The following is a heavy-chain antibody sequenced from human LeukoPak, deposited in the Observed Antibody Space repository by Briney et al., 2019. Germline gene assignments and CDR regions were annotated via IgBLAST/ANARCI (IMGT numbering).Heavy chain of an antibody. D-gene: IGHD5-12*01. V-gene: IGHV4-30-4*01. J-gene: IGHJ4*02. Sequence: PSQTLSLTCTVSGGSLSSADSYWSWIRQPPGKGLEWIGYIFYSGNSYYNPSLKSRLTISVDTSKNQFPLKLSSVTAADTAMYYCARLGYNDYVNYWGQGTLVTVSS. CDR3: ARLGYNDYVNY. CDR1: GGSLSSADSY. CDR2: IFYSGNS.